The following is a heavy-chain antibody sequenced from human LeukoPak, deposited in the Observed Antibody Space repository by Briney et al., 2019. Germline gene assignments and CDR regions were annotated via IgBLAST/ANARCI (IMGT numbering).Heavy chain of an antibody. CDR1: GFTFNNHA. CDR2: VSGDGVSP. J-gene: IGHJ4*02. V-gene: IGHV3-23*01. CDR3: AKEAQGCSITSCYFDS. D-gene: IGHD2-2*01. Sequence: PGGSLRLSFAASGFTFNNHALTWVRQTPGKGLECVSAVSGDGVSPYYADSVRGRFTISRDNSKNTLYLQMNSLRAEDTAVYYCAKEAQGCSITSCYFDSWGQGTLVTVSS.